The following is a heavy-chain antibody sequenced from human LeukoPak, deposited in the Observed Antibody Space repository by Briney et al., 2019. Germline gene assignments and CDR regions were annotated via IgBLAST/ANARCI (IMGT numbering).Heavy chain of an antibody. CDR1: GGSIFSYY. CDR2: IYSNGIT. J-gene: IGHJ2*01. D-gene: IGHD3-22*01. Sequence: SETLSLTCTFSGGSIFSYYFNWIRQPPGKGLEWIGYIYSNGITNYNPSLRSRGTISIATSKNQVSLRLRSVTAADTAIYYCARRAYYDTSGYSPASGYFDLWGRSTLVTVSS. V-gene: IGHV4-4*08. CDR3: ARRAYYDTSGYSPASGYFDL.